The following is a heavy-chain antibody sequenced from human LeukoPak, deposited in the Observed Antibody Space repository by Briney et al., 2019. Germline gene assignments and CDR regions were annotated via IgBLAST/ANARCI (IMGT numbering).Heavy chain of an antibody. CDR3: ARMAVTGYYFDY. V-gene: IGHV3-72*01. D-gene: IGHD2-21*02. Sequence: GGSLRLSCAASGFTFSDHYMDWVRQAPGKGLEWVGRTRNKANSYTTEYAASVEGRSTISRDVSKNSLYLQMDSLRTEDTAVYYCARMAVTGYYFDYWGQGTLVTVSS. J-gene: IGHJ4*02. CDR2: TRNKANSYTT. CDR1: GFTFSDHY.